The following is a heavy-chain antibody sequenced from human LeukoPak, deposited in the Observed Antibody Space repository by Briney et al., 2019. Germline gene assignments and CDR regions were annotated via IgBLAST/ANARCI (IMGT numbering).Heavy chain of an antibody. CDR3: ARGPYSYGNRGVFDY. CDR2: IYPGDSDT. CDR1: GYSFTSYW. D-gene: IGHD5-18*01. Sequence: KPGESLKISCKGSGYSFTSYWIGWVRQMPGKGLEWMVIIYPGDSDTRYSPSFPGQVTISADKSISNAYLQWSSLKASDTAIYYCARGPYSYGNRGVFDYWGQGTLVTVSS. V-gene: IGHV5-51*03. J-gene: IGHJ4*02.